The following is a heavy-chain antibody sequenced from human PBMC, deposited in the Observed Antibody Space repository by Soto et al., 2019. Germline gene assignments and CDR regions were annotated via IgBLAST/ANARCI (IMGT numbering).Heavy chain of an antibody. CDR3: ARSSGGPRYYYYMDV. CDR1: GYTFTSYA. J-gene: IGHJ6*03. D-gene: IGHD6-25*01. V-gene: IGHV1-3*01. CDR2: INAGNGNT. Sequence: ASVKVSCKASGYTFTSYAMHWVRQAPGQRLGWMGWINAGNGNTKYSQKFQGRVTITRDTSASTAYMELSSLRSEDTAVYYCARSSGGPRYYYYMDVWGKGTTVTVSS.